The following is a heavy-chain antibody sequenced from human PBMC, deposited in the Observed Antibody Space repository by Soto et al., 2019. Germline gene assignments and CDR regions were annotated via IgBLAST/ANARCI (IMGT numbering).Heavy chain of an antibody. CDR3: ARDRDIVVVPAAIRSNYYYYGMDV. D-gene: IGHD2-2*02. Sequence: SQTASRTCYISVDSVSSNSRDWNWIRQSASRGLDCLGRTYYRSKWYNDYAVSVKSRITINPETSKNQFSLQLNSVTPEDTAVYYCARDRDIVVVPAAIRSNYYYYGMDVWAQGTTVTISS. CDR2: TYYRSKWYN. J-gene: IGHJ6*02. V-gene: IGHV6-1*01. CDR1: VDSVSSNSRD.